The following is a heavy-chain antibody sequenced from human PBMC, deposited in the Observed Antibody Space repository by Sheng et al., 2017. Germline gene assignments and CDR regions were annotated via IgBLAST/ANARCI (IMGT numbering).Heavy chain of an antibody. CDR1: GFTFDDYA. D-gene: IGHD6-19*01. J-gene: IGHJ4*02. CDR3: AKGSSGWKGAPFDY. CDR2: ISWNSGSI. V-gene: IGHV3-9*03. Sequence: EVQLVESGGGLVQPGRSLRLSCAASGFTFDDYAMHWVRQAPGKGLEWVSGISWNSGSIGYADSVKGRFTISRDNAKNSLYLQMNSLRAEDMALYYCAKGSSGWKGAPFDYWGQGTLVTVSS.